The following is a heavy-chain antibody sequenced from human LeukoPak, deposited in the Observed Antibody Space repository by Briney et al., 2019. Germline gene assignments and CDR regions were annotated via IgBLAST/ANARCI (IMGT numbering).Heavy chain of an antibody. CDR3: AKDLRGGSWASDS. D-gene: IGHD1-26*01. V-gene: IGHV3-23*01. J-gene: IGHJ4*02. Sequence: PGGSLRLSCAASGFTVSSNDMSWVRQAPGKGLEWVSSISGITGSTYYTDSVKGRFTISRDNSKNTLYLQMNSLRAEDTAVYYCAKDLRGGSWASDSWGQGTLVTISS. CDR2: ISGITGST. CDR1: GFTVSSND.